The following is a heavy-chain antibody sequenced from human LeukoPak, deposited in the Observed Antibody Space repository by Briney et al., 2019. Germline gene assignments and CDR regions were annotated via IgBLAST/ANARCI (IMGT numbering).Heavy chain of an antibody. CDR1: GGSISSYY. J-gene: IGHJ4*02. CDR3: ARKRVLVGATIEGFDY. V-gene: IGHV4-4*07. CDR2: IYTSGST. D-gene: IGHD1-26*01. Sequence: SETLSLTCTVSGGSISSYYWSWIRQPAGKGLEWIGRIYTSGSTNYNPSLKSRVTMSVDTSKNQFSLKLSSVTAADTAVYYCARKRVLVGATIEGFDYWGQGTLVTVSS.